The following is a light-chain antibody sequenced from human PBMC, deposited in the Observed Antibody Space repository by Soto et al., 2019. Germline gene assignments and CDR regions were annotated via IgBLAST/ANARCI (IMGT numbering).Light chain of an antibody. CDR1: QGISTF. V-gene: IGKV1-39*01. J-gene: IGKJ5*01. CDR2: AAS. CDR3: QQSYSTPIT. Sequence: DIQMTQSPAALSASVGDRVTITCRASQGISTFLNWYQQQPGKAPKLLIYAASSLQSGVPPRFSGSGSGTEFTLTISSLQPEDFATYYCQQSYSTPITFGQGTRLEIK.